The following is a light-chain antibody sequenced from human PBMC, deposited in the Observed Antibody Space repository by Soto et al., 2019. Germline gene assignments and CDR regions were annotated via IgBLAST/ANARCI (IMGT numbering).Light chain of an antibody. CDR3: GTWDSSLSAVV. Sequence: QSVLTQPPSVSAAPGQKVTLSCSGSNSNIGNNYVSWYQQFPGTAPKLLIYDNNRRPSGIPDRFSGSTSGTSATLGITGLQTGDEADYYCGTWDSSLSAVVFGGGTKLTVL. J-gene: IGLJ2*01. V-gene: IGLV1-51*01. CDR1: NSNIGNNY. CDR2: DNN.